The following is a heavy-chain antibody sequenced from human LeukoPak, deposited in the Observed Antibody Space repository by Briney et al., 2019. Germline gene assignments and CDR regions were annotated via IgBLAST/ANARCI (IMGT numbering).Heavy chain of an antibody. CDR1: GGSISSYY. J-gene: IGHJ6*02. V-gene: IGHV4-59*01. CDR3: ARGGTVRNGMDV. Sequence: SSETLSLTCTVPGGSISSYYWSWIRQPPGKGLEWIGYIYYSGSTNYNPSLKSRVTISVDTSRNQFSLKLSSVTAADTAVYYCARGGTVRNGMDVWGQGTTVTVSS. D-gene: IGHD1-26*01. CDR2: IYYSGST.